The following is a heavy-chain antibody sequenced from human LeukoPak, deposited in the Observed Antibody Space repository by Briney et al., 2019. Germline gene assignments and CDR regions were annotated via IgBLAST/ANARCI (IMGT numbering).Heavy chain of an antibody. V-gene: IGHV3-48*01. CDR3: ARQDRPVSGGPEDY. D-gene: IGHD3-10*02. CDR2: ISSSSSTI. CDR1: GFTFSSYS. Sequence: GGSLRLSCAASGFTFSSYSMNWVRQAPGKGLEWVSYISSSSSTIYYADSVKGRFTISRDNAKRSLYLQMNSLRAEDTAVYYCARQDRPVSGGPEDYWGQGTLVTVSS. J-gene: IGHJ4*02.